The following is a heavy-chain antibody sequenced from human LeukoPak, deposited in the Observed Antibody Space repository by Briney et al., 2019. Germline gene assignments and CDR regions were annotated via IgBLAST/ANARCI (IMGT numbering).Heavy chain of an antibody. V-gene: IGHV5-51*01. J-gene: IGHJ4*02. D-gene: IGHD5-18*01. CDR1: GYSFTSYW. CDR2: IYPGDSDT. Sequence: GESLKISCKGSGYSFTSYWIGWVRQMPGKGLEWMGIIYPGDSDTRYSPSFQGQVTISADKSISTAYLQWNSLKASDTAMYYCARLDDHYGLWLPYWGQGTLVTVSS. CDR3: ARLDDHYGLWLPY.